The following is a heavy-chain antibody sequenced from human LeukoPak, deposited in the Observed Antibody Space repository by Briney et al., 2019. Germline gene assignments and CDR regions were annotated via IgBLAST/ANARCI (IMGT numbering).Heavy chain of an antibody. Sequence: GGSLRLSCAASGFTFSDYYMSWIRQAPGKGLEWVSYISSSGSTIYYADSVKGRFTISRDNAKNSPYLQMNSLRAEDTAVYYCARDGGAQTYDILTGYYKADYYYGMDVWGQGTTVTVSS. CDR1: GFTFSDYY. CDR2: ISSSGSTI. CDR3: ARDGGAQTYDILTGYYKADYYYGMDV. D-gene: IGHD3-9*01. J-gene: IGHJ6*02. V-gene: IGHV3-11*01.